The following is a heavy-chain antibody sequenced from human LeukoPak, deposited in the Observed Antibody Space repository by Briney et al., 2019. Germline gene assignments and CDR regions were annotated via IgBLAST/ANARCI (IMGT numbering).Heavy chain of an antibody. CDR2: MNPNSGTT. Sequence: ASVKVSCKASGYTFTSYDINWVRQATGQGLEWMGWMNPNSGTTGYAQKFQGRVTMTRNTSISTAYMELSSLRSEDTAVYYCARGSSWFGDPTDYWGQGTLVTVSS. V-gene: IGHV1-8*01. D-gene: IGHD3-10*01. CDR3: ARGSSWFGDPTDY. CDR1: GYTFTSYD. J-gene: IGHJ4*02.